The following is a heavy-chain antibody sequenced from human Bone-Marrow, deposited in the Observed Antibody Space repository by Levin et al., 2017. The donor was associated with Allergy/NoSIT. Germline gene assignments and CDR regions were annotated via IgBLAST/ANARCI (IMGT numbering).Heavy chain of an antibody. Sequence: GESLKISCVASGFTVSTMTWVRQAPGKGLEWVSTIYSSDDTYYADSVKGRFTISRDNSKNTFYLQMSTLRAEDTAVYYCARVAGDYSQYDSEPHYYYYMDVWGKGTTVTVSS. CDR3: ARVAGDYSQYDSEPHYYYYMDV. D-gene: IGHD4-11*01. V-gene: IGHV3-53*01. CDR1: GFTVST. J-gene: IGHJ6*03. CDR2: IYSSDDT.